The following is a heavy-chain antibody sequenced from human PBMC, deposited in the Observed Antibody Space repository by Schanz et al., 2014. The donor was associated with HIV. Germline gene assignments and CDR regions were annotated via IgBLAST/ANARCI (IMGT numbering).Heavy chain of an antibody. D-gene: IGHD3-16*01. V-gene: IGHV3-74*01. CDR1: GFTFGTTW. Sequence: DVQLVESGGGLIQPGESLRLSCVASGFTFGTTWMYWVRQGPGKGLTWVSYITPDGSVTYADSVKGRFTASRDSSKNTLFLQMNSLRVEDTATYYCWVFMFTYDVWGQGTMVTVSS. J-gene: IGHJ3*01. CDR2: ITPDGSVT. CDR3: WVFMFTYDV.